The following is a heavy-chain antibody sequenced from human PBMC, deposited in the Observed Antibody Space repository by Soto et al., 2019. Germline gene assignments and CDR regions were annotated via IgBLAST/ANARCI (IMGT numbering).Heavy chain of an antibody. CDR3: ARESVAEREQWLVPYYYYGMDV. Sequence: PGGSLRLSCAASGFTFSSYSMNWVRQAPGKGLEWVSYISSSSSTIYYADSVKGRFTISRDNAKNSLYLQMNSLRDEDTAVYYCARESVAEREQWLVPYYYYGMDVWGQGTTVTVSS. CDR1: GFTFSSYS. J-gene: IGHJ6*02. CDR2: ISSSSSTI. D-gene: IGHD6-19*01. V-gene: IGHV3-48*02.